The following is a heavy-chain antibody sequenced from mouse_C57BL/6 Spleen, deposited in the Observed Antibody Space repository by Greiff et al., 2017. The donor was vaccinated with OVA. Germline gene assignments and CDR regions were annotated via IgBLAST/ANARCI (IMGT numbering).Heavy chain of an antibody. V-gene: IGHV1-82*01. D-gene: IGHD1-1*01. Sequence: VQLQQSGPELVKPGASVKISCKASGYAFSSSWMNWVKQRPGKGLEWIGRIYPGDGATNYNGKFKGKATLTADKSSSTPYMQLSSLTSEDSAVYFCARWDYGSCVGYWGQSATLTVSS. CDR3: ARWDYGSCVGY. J-gene: IGHJ2*01. CDR2: IYPGDGAT. CDR1: GYAFSSSW.